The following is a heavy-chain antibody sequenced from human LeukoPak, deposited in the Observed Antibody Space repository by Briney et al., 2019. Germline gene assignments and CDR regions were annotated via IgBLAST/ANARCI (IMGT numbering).Heavy chain of an antibody. CDR3: ARDWGYSGSYFDYFDY. J-gene: IGHJ4*02. D-gene: IGHD1-26*01. CDR1: GFTFSNYD. CDR2: IGSDGSNR. V-gene: IGHV3-30*02. Sequence: PGGSLRLSCAASGFTFSNYDIHWVRQAPGKGLEWVAFIGSDGSNRYYADSVKGRFTISRDNSKNTLYLQMNSLRAEDTAVYYCARDWGYSGSYFDYFDYWGQGTLVSVSS.